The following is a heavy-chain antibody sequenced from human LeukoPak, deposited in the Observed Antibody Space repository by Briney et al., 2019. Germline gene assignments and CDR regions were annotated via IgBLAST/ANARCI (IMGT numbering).Heavy chain of an antibody. CDR1: GGSISSYY. CDR3: ARDPRGIVGANHNWFDP. Sequence: PSETLSLTCTVSGGSISSYYWSWIRQPAGKGLEWIGRIYASGSTNYNPSLKSRGTMSVDTSKSQFSLKLISVTAAETAVYYCARDPRGIVGANHNWFDPWGQGTLVTVSS. D-gene: IGHD1-26*01. J-gene: IGHJ5*02. V-gene: IGHV4-4*07. CDR2: IYASGST.